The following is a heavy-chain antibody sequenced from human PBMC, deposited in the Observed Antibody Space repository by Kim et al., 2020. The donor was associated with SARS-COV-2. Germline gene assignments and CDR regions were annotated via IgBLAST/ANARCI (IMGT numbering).Heavy chain of an antibody. D-gene: IGHD6-19*01. V-gene: IGHV3-30*04. CDR2: ISYDGSNK. CDR1: GFTFSSYA. J-gene: IGHJ4*01. CDR3: ARGSPDESAGYSSGWFD. Sequence: GGSLRLSCAASGFTFSSYAMHWVRQAPGKGLEWVAVISYDGSNKYYADSVKGRFTISRDNSKNTLYLQMNSLRAEDTAVYYCARGSPDESAGYSSGWFD.